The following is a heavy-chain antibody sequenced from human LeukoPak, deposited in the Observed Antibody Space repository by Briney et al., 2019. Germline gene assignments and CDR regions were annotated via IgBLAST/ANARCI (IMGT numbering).Heavy chain of an antibody. CDR1: GGTFSSYA. V-gene: IGHV1-69*04. Sequence: SVKVSCKASGGTFSSYAISWVRQAPGQGLEWMGRIIPIFGIANYAQKFQGRVTTTADKSTSTAYMELSSLRSEDTAVYYCARGGYYDSSGYLDYWGQGTLVTVSS. CDR3: ARGGYYDSSGYLDY. D-gene: IGHD3-22*01. J-gene: IGHJ4*02. CDR2: IIPIFGIA.